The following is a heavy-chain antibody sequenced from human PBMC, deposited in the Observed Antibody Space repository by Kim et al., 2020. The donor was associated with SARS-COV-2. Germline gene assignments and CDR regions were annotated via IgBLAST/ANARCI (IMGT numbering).Heavy chain of an antibody. CDR3: ARESGSYRMSSWDYFDL. CDR1: GFSFRSYT. Sequence: GGSLRLSCAASGFSFRSYTMNWVRQAPGKGLEYVSSVSSNSAYIYYADSLRGRFTISRDNAKNFLYLQMNGLRAEDTAVYYCARESGSYRMSSWDYFDLWGRGTLVTVSS. J-gene: IGHJ2*01. CDR2: VSSNSAYI. D-gene: IGHD3-3*01. V-gene: IGHV3-21*06.